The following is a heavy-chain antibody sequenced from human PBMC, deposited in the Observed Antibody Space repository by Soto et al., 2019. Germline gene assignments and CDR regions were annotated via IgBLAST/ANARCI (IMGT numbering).Heavy chain of an antibody. D-gene: IGHD5-12*01. CDR3: ARGGGYNTAFDD. Sequence: SETLSLTCTVSGGSISSGGYYWSWIRQHPGKGLEWIGYIYYSGSTYYKPSLKSRVTISVDTSKNQFSLKLSSVTAADTAVYDCARGGGYNTAFDDWGQGTLVTVSS. CDR1: GGSISSGGYY. CDR2: IYYSGST. J-gene: IGHJ4*02. V-gene: IGHV4-31*03.